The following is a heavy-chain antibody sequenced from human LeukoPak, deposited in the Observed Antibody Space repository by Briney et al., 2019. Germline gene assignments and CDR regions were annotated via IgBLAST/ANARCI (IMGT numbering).Heavy chain of an antibody. V-gene: IGHV3-23*01. CDR3: ARAVDFWSGYPQPNWFDP. Sequence: GGSLRLSCAASGFTFSSYSMSWVSQAPGRGLEGVSAMSTSGGSTYYADSVKGRFTISRHNYKNTMFLQMNSLRAEDTAVYYCARAVDFWSGYPQPNWFDPWGQGNLVTVSS. J-gene: IGHJ5*02. CDR2: MSTSGGST. D-gene: IGHD3-3*01. CDR1: GFTFSSYS.